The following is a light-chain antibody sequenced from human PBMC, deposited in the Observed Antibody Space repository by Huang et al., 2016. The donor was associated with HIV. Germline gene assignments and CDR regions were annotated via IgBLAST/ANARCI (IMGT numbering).Light chain of an antibody. Sequence: DIQMTQSPSSLSASVGDRVTITCRASQTINSYLHWYQQKPGKAPQLLIYAASNLQSGVPSRFSGGGSGTDFTLTISSPQPEDFATYYCQQTYSSPRTFGQGTKVDIK. V-gene: IGKV1-39*01. CDR2: AAS. CDR3: QQTYSSPRT. CDR1: QTINSY. J-gene: IGKJ1*01.